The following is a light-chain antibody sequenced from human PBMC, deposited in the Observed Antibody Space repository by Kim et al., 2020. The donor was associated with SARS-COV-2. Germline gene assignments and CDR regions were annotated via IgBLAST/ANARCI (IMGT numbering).Light chain of an antibody. V-gene: IGLV4-69*01. Sequence: SVKVTCTMSSGHSSYDVAGHQKQPEKGPRYVMKLNSDGSQSKGDGIPDRFSGSSSGAERYLTTASLQSEDEAGVYCQTWGTGIRVFGGGTQLTVL. CDR1: SGHSSYD. CDR3: QTWGTGIRV. CDR2: LNSDGSQ. J-gene: IGLJ3*02.